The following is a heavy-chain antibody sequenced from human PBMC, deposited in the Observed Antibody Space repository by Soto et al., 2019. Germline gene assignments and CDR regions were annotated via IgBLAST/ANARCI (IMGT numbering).Heavy chain of an antibody. J-gene: IGHJ4*02. CDR3: ARGAEPGIAAAGTEY. CDR1: GYTFTGYY. Sequence: ASVKVSCKASGYTFTGYYMHWVRQAPGQGLEWMGWINPNSGGTNYAQKFQGWVTMTRDTSISTAYMELSRLRSDDTAVYYCARGAEPGIAAAGTEYWGQGTLVTVS. D-gene: IGHD6-13*01. V-gene: IGHV1-2*04. CDR2: INPNSGGT.